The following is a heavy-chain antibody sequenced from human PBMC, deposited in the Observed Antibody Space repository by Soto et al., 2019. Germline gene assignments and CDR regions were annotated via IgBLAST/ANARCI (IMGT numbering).Heavy chain of an antibody. CDR2: ISYDGSNK. Sequence: GGYLRLSCAASGFTFSSYAMHWVRQAPGKGLEWVAVISYDGSNKYYADSVKGRFTISRDNSKNTLYLQMNSLRAEDTAVYYCARELSIAGAAPDPFHIWCQATIVTVS. CDR3: ARELSIAGAAPDPFHI. D-gene: IGHD6-19*01. J-gene: IGHJ3*02. CDR1: GFTFSSYA. V-gene: IGHV3-30-3*01.